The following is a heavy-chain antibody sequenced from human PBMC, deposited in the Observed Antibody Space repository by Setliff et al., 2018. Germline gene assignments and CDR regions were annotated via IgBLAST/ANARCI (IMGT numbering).Heavy chain of an antibody. V-gene: IGHV4-39*07. J-gene: IGHJ4*02. Sequence: NPSETLSLTCTVSGGSISSSSYYWGWIRQPPGKGLEWIGSIYYSGSTYYNPSLKSRVTISVDTSKNQFSLKLSSVTAADTAVYYCARRATYYNFWSGYYDYWGQGTLVTV. D-gene: IGHD3-3*01. CDR2: IYYSGST. CDR3: ARRATYYNFWSGYYDY. CDR1: GGSISSSSYY.